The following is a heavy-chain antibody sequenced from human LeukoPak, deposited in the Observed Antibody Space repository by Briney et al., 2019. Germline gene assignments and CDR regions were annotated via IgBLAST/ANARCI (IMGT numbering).Heavy chain of an antibody. Sequence: GASVKVSCTTSGHSMTTFGITWVRQAPGQGLEWIGWMSSDNGNTNYADKFQGRVSITRDTSRTTAYMELRSLRSDDTAVYFCANVAKGRYFFYYMDVWGAGTTVTVSS. V-gene: IGHV1-18*01. CDR1: GHSMTTFG. J-gene: IGHJ6*03. CDR3: ANVAKGRYFFYYMDV. CDR2: MSSDNGNT. D-gene: IGHD5-12*01.